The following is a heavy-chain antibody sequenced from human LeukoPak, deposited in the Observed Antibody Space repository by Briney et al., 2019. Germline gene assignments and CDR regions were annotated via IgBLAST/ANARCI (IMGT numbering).Heavy chain of an antibody. J-gene: IGHJ4*02. CDR1: GFTFSSYS. CDR3: ARYSSSSLLDY. Sequence: GESLRLSCAASGFTFSSYSMDWVRQAPGKGLEWVSSISSSSSYIYYADSVKGRFTISRDNAKNSLYLQMNSLRAEDTAVYYCARYSSSSLLDYWGQGTLVTVSS. CDR2: ISSSSSYI. D-gene: IGHD6-6*01. V-gene: IGHV3-21*01.